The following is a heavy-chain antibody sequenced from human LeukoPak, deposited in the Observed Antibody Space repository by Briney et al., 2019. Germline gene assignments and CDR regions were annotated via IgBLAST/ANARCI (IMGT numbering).Heavy chain of an antibody. Sequence: SETLSLTCTVSGGSISSSSDYWGWIRQPPGKGLEWIGSIHYSGNTYYNPSLKSRVTISLDTSKNQFSLKLSSVTAADTAMYYCARQSVRAIAIAARPGNYFDYWGQGTLVTVSS. J-gene: IGHJ4*02. CDR2: IHYSGNT. CDR1: GGSISSSSDY. CDR3: ARQSVRAIAIAARPGNYFDY. D-gene: IGHD6-6*01. V-gene: IGHV4-39*01.